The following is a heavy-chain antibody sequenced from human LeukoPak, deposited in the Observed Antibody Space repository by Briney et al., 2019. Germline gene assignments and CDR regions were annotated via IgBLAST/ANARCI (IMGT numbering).Heavy chain of an antibody. D-gene: IGHD6-19*01. CDR2: INSDGSSV. J-gene: IGHJ4*02. CDR1: GFTFSSYW. V-gene: IGHV3-74*01. CDR3: ARPVAGTFGPMDD. Sequence: GGSLRLSCAASGFTFSSYWMHWVRQAPGKGLVWVSRINSDGSSVSYADSVRGRFTISRDNAKNTLYLQMDSLRVDDTAVYYCARPVAGTFGPMDDWGQGTLVTVSS.